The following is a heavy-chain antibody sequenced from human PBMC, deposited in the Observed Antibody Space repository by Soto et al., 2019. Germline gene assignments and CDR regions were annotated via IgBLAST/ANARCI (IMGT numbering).Heavy chain of an antibody. Sequence: EVQLLESGGALVRPGGSLRLSCAASGFSFNNYALSWFRQAPGKGREWVSTFSAGGRAYYAASMQGRFTIARDSSQDTVHLQISDLRPEDTAVYYCAKESLPEHYGDTLFDYWGQGTRVTVSS. D-gene: IGHD4-17*01. V-gene: IGHV3-23*01. CDR2: FSAGGRA. CDR1: GFSFNNYA. CDR3: AKESLPEHYGDTLFDY. J-gene: IGHJ4*02.